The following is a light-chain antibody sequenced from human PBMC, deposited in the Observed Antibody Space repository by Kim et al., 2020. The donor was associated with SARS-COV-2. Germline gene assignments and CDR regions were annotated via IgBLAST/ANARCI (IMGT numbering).Light chain of an antibody. CDR3: MQALQTPNS. CDR2: LGS. CDR1: QSLLHSNGYNY. J-gene: IGKJ1*01. V-gene: IGKV2-28*01. Sequence: PDSISCRSSQSLLHSNGYNYLDWYLQKPGQSPQLLIYLGSNRASGVPDRFSSSGSGTDFTLKISRVEAEDIVVYYCMQALQTPNSFGQGTKVDIK.